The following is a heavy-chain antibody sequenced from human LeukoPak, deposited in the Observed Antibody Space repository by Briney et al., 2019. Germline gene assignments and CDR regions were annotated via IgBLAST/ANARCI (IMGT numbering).Heavy chain of an antibody. D-gene: IGHD3-22*01. CDR3: ARDLGMDDSSGYYSD. J-gene: IGHJ4*02. CDR1: GGSFSGYY. V-gene: IGHV4-34*01. CDR2: INHSGST. Sequence: SETLSLTCAVHGGSFSGYYWSWIRQPPGKGLEWIGEINHSGSTNYNPSLKSRVTISVDTSKNQFSLKLSSVTAADTAVYYCARDLGMDDSSGYYSDWGQGTLVTVSS.